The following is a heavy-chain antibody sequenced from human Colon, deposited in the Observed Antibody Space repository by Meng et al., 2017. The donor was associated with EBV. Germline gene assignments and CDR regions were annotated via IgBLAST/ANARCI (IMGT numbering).Heavy chain of an antibody. CDR2: VSHPGSA. D-gene: IGHD3-9*01. CDR1: GGSFSGYV. CDR3: ARVPTTGYKDH. V-gene: IGHV4-34*01. J-gene: IGHJ4*02. Sequence: VRRQRWGAGLLKPSGTLSLTRTANGGSFSGYVWSWVRQPPGKGREWIGEVSHPGSANYNPSLKSRVTISVDASEKQFSLRLTSVTAADSAVYYCARVPTTGYKDHWGQGTLVTVSS.